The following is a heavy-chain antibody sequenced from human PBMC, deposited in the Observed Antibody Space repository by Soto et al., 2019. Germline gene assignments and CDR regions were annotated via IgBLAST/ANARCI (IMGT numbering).Heavy chain of an antibody. Sequence: SETLSLTCAVSGGSISSGGYSWSWIRQPPGKGLEWIGYIYHSGSTYYNPSLKSRVTISVDRSKNQFSLKLSSVTAADTAVYYCARDSGYRSSWSTFDYWGQGTLVTVS. CDR2: IYHSGST. CDR3: ARDSGYRSSWSTFDY. J-gene: IGHJ4*02. CDR1: GGSISSGGYS. V-gene: IGHV4-30-2*01. D-gene: IGHD6-13*01.